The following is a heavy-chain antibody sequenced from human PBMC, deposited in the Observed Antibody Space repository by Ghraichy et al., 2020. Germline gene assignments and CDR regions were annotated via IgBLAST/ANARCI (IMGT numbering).Heavy chain of an antibody. J-gene: IGHJ6*02. D-gene: IGHD3-10*01. CDR2: ISYTGNT. CDR1: GGSFRSGAYW. CDR3: ARGSGSYFSYGMDV. Sequence: SETLSLTCTVSGGSFRSGAYWWNWIRQHPGEGLEWVGYISYTGNTYYNPSLKSRLTISGDTSKNQFSLKLTSVTVADTAVYYCARGSGSYFSYGMDVWGQGTTVTVSS. V-gene: IGHV4-31*03.